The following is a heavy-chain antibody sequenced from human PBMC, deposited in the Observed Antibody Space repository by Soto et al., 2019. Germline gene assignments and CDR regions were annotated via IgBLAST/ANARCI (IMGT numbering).Heavy chain of an antibody. D-gene: IGHD2-21*01. CDR2: ISNDGSNK. CDR3: ARAVSVISLIDY. V-gene: IGHV3-30-3*01. J-gene: IGHJ4*02. CDR1: GFTFSNYA. Sequence: VQLVESGGGLVKPGGSLRLSCAASGFTFSNYAMHWVRQAPGKGLEWVAVISNDGSNKYHADSVKGRFTISRDNSKNTLDLQMNSLRAEDTAVYYCARAVSVISLIDYWGQGTLVTVAS.